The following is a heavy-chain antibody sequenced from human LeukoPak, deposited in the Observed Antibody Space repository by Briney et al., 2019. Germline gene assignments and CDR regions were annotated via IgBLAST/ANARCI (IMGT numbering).Heavy chain of an antibody. J-gene: IGHJ4*02. Sequence: SRTLSLTCTVSGGSISSGDYYWSWIRQHPGKGLEWIGYIYYSGSTYYNPSLKSRFTISVDTSKNQFSLTLSSVTAADTAMFYCARAAEATIRPYFDYWGQGTLVTVSS. D-gene: IGHD5-24*01. CDR3: ARAAEATIRPYFDY. CDR1: GGSISSGDYY. CDR2: IYYSGST. V-gene: IGHV4-31*03.